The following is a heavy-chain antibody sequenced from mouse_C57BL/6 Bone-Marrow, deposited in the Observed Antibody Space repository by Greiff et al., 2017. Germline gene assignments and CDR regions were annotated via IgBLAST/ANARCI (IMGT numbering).Heavy chain of an antibody. CDR2: INPGSGGT. J-gene: IGHJ1*03. CDR3: ARDDYGSSHWYFDV. V-gene: IGHV1-54*01. D-gene: IGHD1-1*01. Sequence: QVQLQQSGAELVRPGTSVKVSCKASGYAFTNYLIEWVKQRPGQGLEWIGVINPGSGGTNYNEKFKGKATLTADKSSSTAYMQLSSLTSEASAVYYCARDDYGSSHWYFDVWGTGTTVTVSA. CDR1: GYAFTNYL.